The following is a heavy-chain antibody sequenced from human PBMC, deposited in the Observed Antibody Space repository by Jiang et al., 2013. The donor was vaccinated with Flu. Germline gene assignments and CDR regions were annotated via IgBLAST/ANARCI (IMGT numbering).Heavy chain of an antibody. D-gene: IGHD3-3*01. CDR3: ASQKYDFWSGSSRSDAFDI. CDR2: ISGSGGST. V-gene: IGHV3-23*01. J-gene: IGHJ3*02. Sequence: SCAASGFTFSSYAMSWVRQAPGKGLEWVSAISGSGGSTYYADSVKGRFTISRDNSKNTLYLQMNSLRAEDTAVYYCASQKYDFWSGSSRSDAFDIWGQGTMVTVSS. CDR1: GFTFSSYA.